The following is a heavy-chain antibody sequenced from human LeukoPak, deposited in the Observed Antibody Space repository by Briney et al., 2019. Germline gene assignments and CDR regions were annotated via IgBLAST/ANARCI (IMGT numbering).Heavy chain of an antibody. Sequence: PGGSLRLSCAASGFTFSRYSMHWVRQAPGKGLEWVAVISYDGSNKYYADSVKGRFTISRDNSKNTLYLQMNSLRAEDTAVYYCAREEYGYYFDYWGQGTLVTVSS. CDR1: GFTFSRYS. CDR3: AREEYGYYFDY. D-gene: IGHD4-17*01. V-gene: IGHV3-30-3*01. CDR2: ISYDGSNK. J-gene: IGHJ4*02.